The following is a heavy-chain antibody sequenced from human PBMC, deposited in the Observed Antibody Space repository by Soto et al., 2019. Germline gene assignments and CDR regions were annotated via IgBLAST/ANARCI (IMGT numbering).Heavy chain of an antibody. CDR2: IGPTGSST. D-gene: IGHD3-16*01. J-gene: IGHJ4*02. V-gene: IGHV3-23*01. Sequence: GSLRLSCAASGFTFDNYAMRWVRQAPGKGLEWVSAIGPTGSSTYYADSVKGRFTISRDNSKNTLYLQMNGLRAEDTAIYYCARVFGIYYFDYWGQGTLVTVSS. CDR3: ARVFGIYYFDY. CDR1: GFTFDNYA.